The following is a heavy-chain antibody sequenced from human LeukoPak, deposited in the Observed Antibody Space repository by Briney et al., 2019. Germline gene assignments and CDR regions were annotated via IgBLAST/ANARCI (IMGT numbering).Heavy chain of an antibody. CDR1: GYTFTGYY. J-gene: IGHJ3*02. Sequence: GASVKVSCKSSGYTFTGYYMHWVRRAPGQGLEWMGWINPNSGDTNYAQKFQGRVTMTRDTSISIAYMELNRLRSDDTAVYYCARDDVTFDIWGQGTMVTVSS. CDR2: INPNSGDT. V-gene: IGHV1-2*02. CDR3: ARDDVTFDI. D-gene: IGHD2/OR15-2a*01.